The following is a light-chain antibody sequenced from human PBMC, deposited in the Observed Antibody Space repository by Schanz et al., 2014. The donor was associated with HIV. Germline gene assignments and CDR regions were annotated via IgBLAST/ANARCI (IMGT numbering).Light chain of an antibody. V-gene: IGLV2-8*01. CDR2: DVT. J-gene: IGLJ3*02. CDR3: GSCSTTNTCT. Sequence: QSALTQPPSASGSPGQSVTISCTGTTSDIGNHDFVSWYQQHPGKAPKLMIYDVTKRPSGVPARFSGSKSGNTASLTISGLQAEDEADYYCGSCSTTNTCTFGGGTKLTVL. CDR1: TSDIGNHDF.